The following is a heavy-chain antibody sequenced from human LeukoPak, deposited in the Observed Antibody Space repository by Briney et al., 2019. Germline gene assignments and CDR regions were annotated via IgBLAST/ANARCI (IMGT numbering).Heavy chain of an antibody. CDR3: ARAVVTLWYFDL. Sequence: GGSLRLSCAASGFTFSSYGMNWVRQAPGKGLEWVSVIYSGGSTYYADSVKGRFTISRDNSKNTLYLQMNSLRAEDTAVYYCARAVVTLWYFDLWGRGTLVTVSS. CDR2: IYSGGST. J-gene: IGHJ2*01. V-gene: IGHV3-53*01. D-gene: IGHD4-23*01. CDR1: GFTFSSYG.